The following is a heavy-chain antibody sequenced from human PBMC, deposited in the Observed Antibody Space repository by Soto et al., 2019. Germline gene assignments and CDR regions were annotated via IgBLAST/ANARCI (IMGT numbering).Heavy chain of an antibody. CDR3: SSLKGGKDRNVFDF. CDR2: IYPGDSDT. D-gene: IGHD2-15*01. J-gene: IGHJ3*01. V-gene: IGHV5-51*01. CDR1: GYSFPTYW. Sequence: GESLKISCKGSGYSFPTYWIGWVRQMPGRGLECMGIIYPGDSDTRYSPSFQGQVTISVDKSISAAYLQWSSLKASDTAMYYCSSLKGGKDRNVFDFWGQGTMVTVSS.